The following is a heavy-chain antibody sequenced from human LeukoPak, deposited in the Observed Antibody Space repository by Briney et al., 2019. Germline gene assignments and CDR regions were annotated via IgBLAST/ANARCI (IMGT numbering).Heavy chain of an antibody. CDR3: ARAGYWAATGYATD. CDR1: GYTFTGYY. D-gene: IGHD6-13*01. J-gene: IGHJ4*02. V-gene: IGHV1-46*03. CDR2: INPSGGST. Sequence: ASVKVSCKASGYTFTGYYMHWVRQAPGQGLEWMGIINPSGGSTTYAQKFQGRVTMTRDTSTSTVYMTLSSLTSEDTAVYYCARAGYWAATGYATDWGQGSLVTVSS.